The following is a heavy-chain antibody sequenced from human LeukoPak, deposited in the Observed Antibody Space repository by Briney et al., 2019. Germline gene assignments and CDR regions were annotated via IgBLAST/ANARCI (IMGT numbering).Heavy chain of an antibody. V-gene: IGHV4-39*01. J-gene: IGHJ4*02. CDR3: ARQQSAEAFDY. D-gene: IGHD6-19*01. Sequence: SETLSLTCTVPGGSISSSSYYWGWIRQPPGKGLEWIGSIYYSGSTYYNPSLKRRVTISVDTSKNQFSLKLSSVAAADTAVYYCARQQSAEAFDYWGQGTLVTVSS. CDR2: IYYSGST. CDR1: GGSISSSSYY.